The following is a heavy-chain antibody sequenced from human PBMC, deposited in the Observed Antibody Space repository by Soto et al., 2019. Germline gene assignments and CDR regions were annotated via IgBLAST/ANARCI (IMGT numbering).Heavy chain of an antibody. CDR2: AYHNGLT. CDR1: GDSVTSNVW. D-gene: IGHD6-19*01. CDR3: ARDAAVPGESDRFDY. V-gene: IGHV4-4*02. J-gene: IGHJ4*02. Sequence: QVQLQESGPGLVKPSGTLSLTCAVSGDSVTSNVWWSWVRQSPGKGLEWIGEAYHNGLTNYSPSLKSRVSMSVDTSRNECSLKMTSLTAADTAIYYCARDAAVPGESDRFDYWGQGTLVTVSS.